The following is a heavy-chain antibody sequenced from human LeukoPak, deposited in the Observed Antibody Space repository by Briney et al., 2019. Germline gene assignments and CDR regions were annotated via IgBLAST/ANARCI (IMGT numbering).Heavy chain of an antibody. CDR2: ISSSSSYI. Sequence: GGSLRLSCAASGFTFSSYSMNWVRQAPGKGLEWVSSISSSSSYIYYADSVKGRFTISRDNAKNSLYLQMNSLRAEDTAVYYCARDPSRYCSSTSCSEAFDIWGQGTMVTVSS. D-gene: IGHD2-2*01. J-gene: IGHJ3*02. CDR1: GFTFSSYS. V-gene: IGHV3-21*01. CDR3: ARDPSRYCSSTSCSEAFDI.